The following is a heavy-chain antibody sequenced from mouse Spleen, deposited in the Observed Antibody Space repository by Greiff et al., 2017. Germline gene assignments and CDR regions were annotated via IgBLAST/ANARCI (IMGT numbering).Heavy chain of an antibody. J-gene: IGHJ4*01. D-gene: IGHD2-14*01. CDR3: ARIGPYY. CDR1: GYSITSGYY. Sequence: ESGPGLVKPSQSLSLTCSVTGYSITSGYYWNWIRQFPGNKLEWMGYISYDGSNNYNPSLKNRISITRDTSKNQFFLKLNSVTTEDTATYYCARIGPYYWGQGTSVTVSS. CDR2: ISYDGSN. V-gene: IGHV3-6*01.